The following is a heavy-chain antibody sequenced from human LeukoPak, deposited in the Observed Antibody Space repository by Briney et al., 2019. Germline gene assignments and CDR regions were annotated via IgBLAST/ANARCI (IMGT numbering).Heavy chain of an antibody. CDR2: IYPGDSDT. D-gene: IGHD2-2*01. Sequence: GESLKISCKGSGYSFTSYWIGRVRQMPGKGLEWMGIIYPGDSDTRYSPSFQGQVTISADKSISTAYLQWSSLKASGTAMYYCARSWVCSSTSCQDYWGQGTLVTVSS. J-gene: IGHJ4*02. V-gene: IGHV5-51*01. CDR3: ARSWVCSSTSCQDY. CDR1: GYSFTSYW.